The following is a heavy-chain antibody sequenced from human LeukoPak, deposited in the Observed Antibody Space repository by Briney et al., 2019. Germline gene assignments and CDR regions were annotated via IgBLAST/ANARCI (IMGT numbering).Heavy chain of an antibody. J-gene: IGHJ3*02. CDR1: GFTFSSYA. CDR2: ISGSGDST. V-gene: IGHV3-23*01. Sequence: GRSLRLSCAASGFTFSSYAMSWVRQAPGKGLEWVSAISGSGDSTYYADSVKGRFTISRDNSKNTLYLQMNSLRAEDTAVYYCARGTYGDYDHDAFDIWGQGTMVTVSS. CDR3: ARGTYGDYDHDAFDI. D-gene: IGHD4-17*01.